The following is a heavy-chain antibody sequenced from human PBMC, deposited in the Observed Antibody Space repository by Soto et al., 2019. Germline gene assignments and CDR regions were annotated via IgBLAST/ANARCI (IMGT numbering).Heavy chain of an antibody. Sequence: PGGSLRLSCVASGFPYSVYSMDWVRQVPGKGLEWLAYVSPGGDTIHYADSVNGRFSISRDTPRNSVFLQMNSLRHEDTAVYYCARGSRANSFDVWGPGTVVTVSS. CDR2: VSPGGDTI. CDR1: GFPYSVYS. CDR3: ARGSRANSFDV. J-gene: IGHJ3*01. V-gene: IGHV3-48*02.